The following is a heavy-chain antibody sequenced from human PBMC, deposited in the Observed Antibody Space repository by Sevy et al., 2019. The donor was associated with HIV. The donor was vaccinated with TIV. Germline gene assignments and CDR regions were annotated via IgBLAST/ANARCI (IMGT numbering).Heavy chain of an antibody. Sequence: GGSLRLSCVASGFTFRSFSMHWVRQAPGKGLEWVAAIWYDGRTTQYADSVQGRFIISRDNSKSTLHLQMNSLRAQDTAIYYCARDSARVIVPTAGFDSWGQRTLVTVSS. J-gene: IGHJ5*01. V-gene: IGHV3-33*01. D-gene: IGHD1-1*01. CDR1: GFTFRSFS. CDR2: IWYDGRTT. CDR3: ARDSARVIVPTAGFDS.